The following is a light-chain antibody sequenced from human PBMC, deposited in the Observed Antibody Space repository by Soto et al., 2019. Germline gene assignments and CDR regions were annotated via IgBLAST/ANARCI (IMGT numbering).Light chain of an antibody. CDR3: QVWDSRRDHYV. J-gene: IGLJ1*01. Sequence: KRPPASVVQGPTASFTFGGNNNGSKSVHWAQQTTGQAPVLVVYDDSGRPSGIPERFSGSNSGNTATLTISRVEAGDQADYYGQVWDSRRDHYVLGTRPKFTV. CDR1: NNGSKS. CDR2: DDS. V-gene: IGLV3-21*02.